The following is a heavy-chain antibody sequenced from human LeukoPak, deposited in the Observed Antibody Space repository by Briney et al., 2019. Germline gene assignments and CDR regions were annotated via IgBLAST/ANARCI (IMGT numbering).Heavy chain of an antibody. CDR2: ITWNGATL. J-gene: IGHJ4*02. CDR3: AKSGSGWFFSFDS. CDR1: GFTFDDYA. Sequence: GRSLRLSCAASGFTFDDYAMHWVRQAPGKGLEWVSGITWNGATLAYADSVKVRFTISRDNAKNSLFLQMNSLRTEDTALYYCAKSGSGWFFSFDSWGQGTLVSVSS. V-gene: IGHV3-9*01. D-gene: IGHD6-19*01.